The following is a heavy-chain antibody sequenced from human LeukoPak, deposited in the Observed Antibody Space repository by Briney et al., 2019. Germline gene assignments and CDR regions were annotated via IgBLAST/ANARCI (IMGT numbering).Heavy chain of an antibody. CDR1: GFTFSNYG. D-gene: IGHD6-19*01. V-gene: IGHV3-30*03. J-gene: IGHJ4*02. CDR3: ARRAQSGSGWYSSDY. CDR2: ISFDGSNK. Sequence: GGSLRLSCAASGFTFSNYGMHWVRQAPGKGLEWVAFISFDGSNKYYEESVKGRFTISRDNSKNTVYLQMNSLRAEDTAVYYCARRAQSGSGWYSSDYWGREPWSPSPQ.